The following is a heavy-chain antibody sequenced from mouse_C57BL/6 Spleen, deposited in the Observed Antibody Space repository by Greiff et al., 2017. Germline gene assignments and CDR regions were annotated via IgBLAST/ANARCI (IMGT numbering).Heavy chain of an antibody. CDR1: GYTFTSYW. Sequence: VQLQQPGAELVKPGASVKMSCKASGYTFTSYWITWVKQRPGQGLEWIGDIYPGSGSTNYNEKFKSKATLTVDTSSSTAYMQLSSLTSEDSAVCYCARGIITTVVAPYYAMDYWGQGTSVTVSS. CDR3: ARGIITTVVAPYYAMDY. CDR2: IYPGSGST. D-gene: IGHD1-1*01. J-gene: IGHJ4*01. V-gene: IGHV1-55*01.